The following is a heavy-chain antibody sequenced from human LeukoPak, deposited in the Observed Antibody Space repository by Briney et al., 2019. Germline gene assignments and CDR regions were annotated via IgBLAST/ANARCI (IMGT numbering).Heavy chain of an antibody. V-gene: IGHV3-23*01. Sequence: GGSLRLSCAASGFTFSSYGMNWVRQAPGKGLEWVSAISGSGGSTYCADSVKGRFTISRDNSKNTLYLQMNSLRAEDTAVYYCAKDGALTVTTNYWGQGTLVAVSS. CDR3: AKDGALTVTTNY. CDR1: GFTFSSYG. D-gene: IGHD4-11*01. J-gene: IGHJ4*02. CDR2: ISGSGGST.